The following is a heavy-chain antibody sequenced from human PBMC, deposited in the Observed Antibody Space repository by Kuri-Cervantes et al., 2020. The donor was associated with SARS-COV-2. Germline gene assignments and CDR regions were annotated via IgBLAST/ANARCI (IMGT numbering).Heavy chain of an antibody. CDR2: ISGSGGST. J-gene: IGHJ4*02. D-gene: IGHD1-26*01. V-gene: IGHV3-23*01. CDR3: ARGLGGSYYFGFDY. CDR1: GFTFSSYA. Sequence: GESLKISCAASGFTFSSYAMSWVRQAPGKGLEWVSAISGSGGSTYYADSVKGRFTISRDNSQNTLYLHMKSLRSEDTAMYYCARGLGGSYYFGFDYWGQGTLVTVSS.